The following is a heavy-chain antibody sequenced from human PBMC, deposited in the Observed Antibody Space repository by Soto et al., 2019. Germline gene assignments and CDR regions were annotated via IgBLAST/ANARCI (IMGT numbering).Heavy chain of an antibody. D-gene: IGHD6-6*01. CDR2: ISDSGDIT. CDR3: AKPGVPSITDSPPRFDY. V-gene: IGHV3-23*01. CDR1: EFTFSTYA. J-gene: IGHJ4*02. Sequence: ALRLSCAAAEFTFSTYAMTWVRQAPGRGLQWVATISDSGDITYYADSVKGRFTISRDNSRNTLYLQMNNLRAEDTALYYRAKPGVPSITDSPPRFDYWGRGTMVTVSS.